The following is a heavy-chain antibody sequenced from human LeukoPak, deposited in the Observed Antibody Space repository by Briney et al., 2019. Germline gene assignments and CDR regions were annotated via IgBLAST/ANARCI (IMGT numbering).Heavy chain of an antibody. Sequence: GGSLRLSCAASGFTFSSYAMSWVRQAPGKGLEWFSAISGSGGSTYYADSVKGRFTISRDNSKNTLYLQMNSLRAEDTAVYYCAKIWFGELFLFDYWGQGALVTVSS. CDR1: GFTFSSYA. D-gene: IGHD3-10*01. CDR3: AKIWFGELFLFDY. J-gene: IGHJ4*02. CDR2: ISGSGGST. V-gene: IGHV3-23*01.